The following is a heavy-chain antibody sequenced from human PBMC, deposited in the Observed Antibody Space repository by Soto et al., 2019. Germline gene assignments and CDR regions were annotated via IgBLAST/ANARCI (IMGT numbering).Heavy chain of an antibody. J-gene: IGHJ4*02. CDR3: AKEDVVVVAATIYFDY. D-gene: IGHD2-15*01. V-gene: IGHV3-23*01. Sequence: EVQLLESGGGLVQPGGSLRLSCAASGFTFSSYAMSWVRQAPGKGLEWVSAISGSGGSTYYADSVKGRFTISRDNSKNTLYLQMNSLRAADTGVYYCAKEDVVVVAATIYFDYWGQGTLVTVSS. CDR1: GFTFSSYA. CDR2: ISGSGGST.